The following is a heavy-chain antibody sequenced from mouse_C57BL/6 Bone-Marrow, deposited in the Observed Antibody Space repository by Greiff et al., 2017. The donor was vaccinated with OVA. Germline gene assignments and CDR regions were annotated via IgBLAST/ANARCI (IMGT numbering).Heavy chain of an antibody. CDR1: GYTFTSYW. Sequence: QVQLQQPGAELVKPGASVKLSCKASGYTFTSYWMHWVKQRPGQGLEWIGMIHPNSGSTNYNEKFKSKATLTVDKSSNTAYLQLSSLTSEDTAVYYCTRYYYGSIYAMDYWGQGTSVTVSS. CDR2: IHPNSGST. J-gene: IGHJ4*01. V-gene: IGHV1-64*01. D-gene: IGHD1-1*01. CDR3: TRYYYGSIYAMDY.